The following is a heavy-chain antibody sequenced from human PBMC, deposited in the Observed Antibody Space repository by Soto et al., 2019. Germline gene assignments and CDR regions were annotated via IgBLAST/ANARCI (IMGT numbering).Heavy chain of an antibody. CDR2: IYKSATT. D-gene: IGHD2-15*01. V-gene: IGHV4-30-4*01. Sequence: SETLSLTCSVSGDSISTVDYFWAWIRQPPGQALEYIGYIYKSATTYYNPSFESRLAISLDTSKSQFSLNVTSVTAADTAVYFCARGRYCLTGRCFPNWFDSWGQGTLVTVSS. CDR3: ARGRYCLTGRCFPNWFDS. CDR1: GDSISTVDYF. J-gene: IGHJ5*01.